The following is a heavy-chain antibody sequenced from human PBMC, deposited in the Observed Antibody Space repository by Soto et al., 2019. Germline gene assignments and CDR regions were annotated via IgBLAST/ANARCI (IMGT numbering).Heavy chain of an antibody. J-gene: IGHJ4*02. D-gene: IGHD2-15*01. Sequence: ITMKESGPTLVKPTQTLTLTCTFSGFSLSTSGVGVGWVRQPPGKALEWLAFIYWDDDERYTASLKSRLTVTKDTSKNQVVLTMTNMDPVDTATYSCVHRVLAGHQIDYWGQGILVTVSS. CDR1: GFSLSTSGVG. CDR2: IYWDDDE. CDR3: VHRVLAGHQIDY. V-gene: IGHV2-5*02.